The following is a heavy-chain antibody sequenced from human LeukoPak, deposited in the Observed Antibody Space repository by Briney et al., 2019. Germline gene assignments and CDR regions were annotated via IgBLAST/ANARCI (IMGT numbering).Heavy chain of an antibody. CDR2: IYYSGST. J-gene: IGHJ4*02. CDR3: AGINNPYDFWSGYHQSDFDY. Sequence: SETLSLTCTVSGGSISSSIYYCGWVRQPPGKGLEWIGSIYYSGSTYYNPSLKSRVTISVATSKNQFSLKLSSVTAADTAVYYCAGINNPYDFWSGYHQSDFDYWGQGTLVTVSS. CDR1: GGSISSSIYY. D-gene: IGHD3-3*01. V-gene: IGHV4-39*01.